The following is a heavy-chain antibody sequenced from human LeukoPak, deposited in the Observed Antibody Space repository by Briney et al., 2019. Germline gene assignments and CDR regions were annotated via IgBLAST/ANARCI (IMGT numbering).Heavy chain of an antibody. CDR3: AKDRHGPYKEQFVHGGWFDP. D-gene: IGHD6-6*01. Sequence: GGSLRLSCAASGFDFSNFGMHWVRQAPGKGLEWVAFVRYDGTKINYGDSVKGRFTISRDDSNNTLYLQMNSLRGEDTAVYYCAKDRHGPYKEQFVHGGWFDPWGQGTLVTVS. CDR1: GFDFSNFG. CDR2: VRYDGTKI. J-gene: IGHJ5*02. V-gene: IGHV3-30*02.